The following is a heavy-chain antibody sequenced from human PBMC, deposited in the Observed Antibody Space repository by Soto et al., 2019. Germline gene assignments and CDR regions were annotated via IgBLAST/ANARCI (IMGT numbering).Heavy chain of an antibody. CDR2: INPSGGST. J-gene: IGHJ4*02. V-gene: IGHV1-46*01. Sequence: GASVKVSCKASGYTFTSYYMHWVRQAPGQGLEWMGIINPSGGSTSYAQKFQGRVTMTRDTSTSTVYMELSSLRSEDTAVYYCARVVKDSRGYYAGLFDYWGQGTLVTVSS. CDR3: ARVVKDSRGYYAGLFDY. D-gene: IGHD3-22*01. CDR1: GYTFTSYY.